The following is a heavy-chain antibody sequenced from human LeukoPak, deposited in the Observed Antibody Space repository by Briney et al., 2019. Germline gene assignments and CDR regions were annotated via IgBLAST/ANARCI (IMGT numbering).Heavy chain of an antibody. CDR2: INPNSGGT. V-gene: IGHV1-2*02. D-gene: IGHD3-3*01. CDR3: ARGRAYDFWSGYYKPPAQVASDI. J-gene: IGHJ3*02. CDR1: GYTFTGYY. Sequence: EASVKVSCKASGYTFTGYYMHWVRQAPGQGLEWMGWINPNSGGTNYAQKFQGRVTMTRDTSISTAYMELSRLRSDDTAVYYCARGRAYDFWSGYYKPPAQVASDIWGQGTMVTVSS.